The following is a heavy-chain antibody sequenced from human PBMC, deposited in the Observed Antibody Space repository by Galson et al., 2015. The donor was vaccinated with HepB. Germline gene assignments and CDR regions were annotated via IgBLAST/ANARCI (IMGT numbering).Heavy chain of an antibody. V-gene: IGHV3-30*18. J-gene: IGHJ4*02. Sequence: SLRLSCEASGFTFSSYGMHWVRQAPGKGLEWVAVISYDGSNKYYADSVKGLFTISRDNSKNTLYLQMNSLRAEDTAVYYCAKGPLTTGYFDYWGQGTLVTVSS. D-gene: IGHD4-11*01. CDR2: ISYDGSNK. CDR3: AKGPLTTGYFDY. CDR1: GFTFSSYG.